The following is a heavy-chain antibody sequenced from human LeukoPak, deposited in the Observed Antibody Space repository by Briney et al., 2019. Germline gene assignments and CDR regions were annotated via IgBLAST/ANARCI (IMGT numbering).Heavy chain of an antibody. V-gene: IGHV3-53*01. J-gene: IGHJ3*02. D-gene: IGHD3-22*01. Sequence: GGSLRLSCAASGFTVSSNYMSWVRQAPGKGLEWVSVIYSGGSTYYADSVKGRFTISRDNSKNTLYLQMNSLRAEDTAVYYCARSLRFTMIVVEVGAFDIWGQGTMVTVSS. CDR1: GFTVSSNY. CDR3: ARSLRFTMIVVEVGAFDI. CDR2: IYSGGST.